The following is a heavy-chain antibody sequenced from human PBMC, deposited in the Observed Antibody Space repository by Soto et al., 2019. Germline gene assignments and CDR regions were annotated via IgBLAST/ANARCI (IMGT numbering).Heavy chain of an antibody. Sequence: GGSLRLPCAASGFTFSSYSMSWVRQAPGKGLEWVSGFRTGGDGGTTYYADSVKGRFTISRDNSKNTLFLQMNSLRPEDTAIYYCAKKVNSGPGSRYFDYWGQG. J-gene: IGHJ4*02. CDR3: AKKVNSGPGSRYFDY. V-gene: IGHV3-23*01. CDR2: FRTGGDGGTT. CDR1: GFTFSSYS. D-gene: IGHD3-10*01.